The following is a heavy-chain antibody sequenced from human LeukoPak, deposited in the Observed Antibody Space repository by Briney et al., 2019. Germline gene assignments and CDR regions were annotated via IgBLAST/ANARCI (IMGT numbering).Heavy chain of an antibody. CDR2: IYYSGST. CDR1: GGSISSYY. V-gene: IGHV4-59*08. CDR3: ARSEQLWLLGVYYYGMDV. D-gene: IGHD5-18*01. Sequence: KPSETLSLTCTVSGGSISSYYWSWIRQPPGKGLEWIGYIYYSGSTNYNPSLKSRVTISVDTSKNQFSLKLSSVTAADTAVYYCARSEQLWLLGVYYYGMDVWGQGTTVTVSS. J-gene: IGHJ6*02.